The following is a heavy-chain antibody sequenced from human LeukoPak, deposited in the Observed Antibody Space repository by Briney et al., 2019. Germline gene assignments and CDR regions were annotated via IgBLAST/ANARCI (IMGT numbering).Heavy chain of an antibody. D-gene: IGHD1-1*01. CDR3: ARDSGTGMDV. CDR2: IYHSGST. J-gene: IGHJ6*02. Sequence: SETLSLTCAVSGGSISSGGYSWSWIRQPPGKGLEWIGYIYHSGSTYYNPSLKSRVTISVDRSKNQFSLKLSSVTAADTAVYYCARDSGTGMDVWGQGTTVTVFS. V-gene: IGHV4-30-2*01. CDR1: GGSISSGGYS.